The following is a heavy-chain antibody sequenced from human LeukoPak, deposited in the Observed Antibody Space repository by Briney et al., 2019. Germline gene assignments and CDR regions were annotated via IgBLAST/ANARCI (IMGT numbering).Heavy chain of an antibody. D-gene: IGHD3-10*01. CDR3: AREAPELLWFGEFTRRYYVDV. V-gene: IGHV1-46*01. CDR1: GYTFTSYY. CDR2: INPSGGST. Sequence: ASVKVSCKASGYTFTSYYMHWVRQAPGQGLEWMGIINPSGGSTSYAQKFQGRVTMTRDTSTSTVYMELSSLRSEDTAVYYCAREAPELLWFGEFTRRYYVDVWGKGTTVTISS. J-gene: IGHJ6*03.